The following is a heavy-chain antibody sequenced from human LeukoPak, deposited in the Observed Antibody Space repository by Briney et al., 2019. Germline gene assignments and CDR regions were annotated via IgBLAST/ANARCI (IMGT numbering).Heavy chain of an antibody. CDR1: GFTFDDYA. CDR2: ISWNSGSI. J-gene: IGHJ4*02. V-gene: IGHV3-9*01. Sequence: PGGSLRLSCAASGFTFDDYAMHWVRQAPGKGLEWVSGISWNSGSIGYADSVKGRFTISRDNAKNSLYLQMNSLRAEDTAVYYCAREGWIQLWLRGGYFDYWGQGTLVTVSS. D-gene: IGHD5-18*01. CDR3: AREGWIQLWLRGGYFDY.